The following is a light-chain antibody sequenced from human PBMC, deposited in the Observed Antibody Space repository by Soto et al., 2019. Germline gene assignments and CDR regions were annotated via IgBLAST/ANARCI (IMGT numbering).Light chain of an antibody. CDR1: SGHSSYA. V-gene: IGLV4-69*01. CDR2: LNSDGSH. Sequence: QSVLTQSPSVSASLGASVKLTCTLSSGHSSYAIAWHQQQPWKGPRYLMKLNSDGSHSKGDGIPDRFSGSSSGAERYLIISSLQSEDEADYYCQTWGTGIGVFGGGTKLTVL. CDR3: QTWGTGIGV. J-gene: IGLJ3*02.